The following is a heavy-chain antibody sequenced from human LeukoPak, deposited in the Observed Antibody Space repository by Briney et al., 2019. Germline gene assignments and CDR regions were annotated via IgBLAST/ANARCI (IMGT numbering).Heavy chain of an antibody. CDR2: IYSSGST. J-gene: IGHJ3*02. V-gene: IGHV4-4*07. D-gene: IGHD1-26*01. CDR3: ARAIVGEPRGAFDI. Sequence: KPSETLSLTCTVAGGSISSYYWSWIRQPAGKGLEWIGRIYSSGSTNDNPSLRSRVTMSVDTSKIRFSLRLSSVTAADTAVYYCARAIVGEPRGAFDIWGQGTMVTVSS. CDR1: GGSISSYY.